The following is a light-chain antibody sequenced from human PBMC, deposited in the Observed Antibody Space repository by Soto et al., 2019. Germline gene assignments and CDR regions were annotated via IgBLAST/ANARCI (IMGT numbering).Light chain of an antibody. V-gene: IGKV3-15*01. CDR3: QQYNNWPLT. CDR1: QSVSSN. Sequence: EMVMTQSPATLSVSPGERATLSCRASQSVSSNLAWYQQKPGQAPRLLIYGASTRATGIPARFTGSGSGTEFTLTISSLQSEDFAVYYCQQYNNWPLTFGRGTKVVIK. J-gene: IGKJ4*01. CDR2: GAS.